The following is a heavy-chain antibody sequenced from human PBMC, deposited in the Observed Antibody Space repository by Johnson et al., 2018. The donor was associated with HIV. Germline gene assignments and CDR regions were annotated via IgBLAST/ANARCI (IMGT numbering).Heavy chain of an antibody. D-gene: IGHD2-21*02. CDR3: AKTLRSHLHIVVVTAIPRAFDI. V-gene: IGHV3-30*04. J-gene: IGHJ3*02. Sequence: QVQLVESGGGVVQPGRSLRLSCAVSGFTLSSYVMHWVRQAPGKGLEWVAVMSYDGSDKYYADSVQGRFTISRDNAKNSLYLQMNSLRAEDTAVYYCAKTLRSHLHIVVVTAIPRAFDIWGQGTMVTVSS. CDR2: MSYDGSDK. CDR1: GFTLSSYV.